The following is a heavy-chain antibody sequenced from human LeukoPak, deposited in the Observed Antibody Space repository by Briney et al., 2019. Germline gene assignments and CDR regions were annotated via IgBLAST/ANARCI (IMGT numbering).Heavy chain of an antibody. CDR3: ARGFRRHFDWLSHGYYYYGMDV. CDR1: GGSFSGYY. V-gene: IGHV4-34*01. CDR2: INHSGST. Sequence: PSETLSLTCAVYGGSFSGYYWSWIRQPPGKGLEWIGEINHSGSTNYNPSLKSRVTISVDTSKNQFSLKLSSVTAADTAVYYCARGFRRHFDWLSHGYYYYGMDVWGQGTTVTVSS. J-gene: IGHJ6*02. D-gene: IGHD3-9*01.